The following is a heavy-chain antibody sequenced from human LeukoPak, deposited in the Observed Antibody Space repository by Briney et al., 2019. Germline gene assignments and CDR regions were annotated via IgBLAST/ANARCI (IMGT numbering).Heavy chain of an antibody. CDR2: ISGTGGST. Sequence: PGGSLRLSCAASGFTFSSYAMNWVRRAPGKGLEWVSTISGTGGSTYYADSVKCRFTISRDTSKNTLYLQMNSLRAEDTAVYYCAKGLSSGDYGLHYWGQGTLVTVSS. V-gene: IGHV3-23*01. D-gene: IGHD4-17*01. J-gene: IGHJ4*02. CDR1: GFTFSSYA. CDR3: AKGLSSGDYGLHY.